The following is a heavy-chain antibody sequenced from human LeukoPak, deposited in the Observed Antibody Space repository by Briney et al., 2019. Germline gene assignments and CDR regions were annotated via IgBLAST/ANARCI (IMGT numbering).Heavy chain of an antibody. CDR2: INPNSGGT. CDR3: ARDLAGESGYDCEN. Sequence: ASVKVSCKASGYTFTGYYMHWVRQAPGQGLEWMGWINPNSGGTNYAQKFQGRVTMTRDTSISTAYMELSRLRSDDTAVYYCARDLAGESGYDCENWGQGTLVTVSS. CDR1: GYTFTGYY. J-gene: IGHJ4*02. D-gene: IGHD5-12*01. V-gene: IGHV1-2*02.